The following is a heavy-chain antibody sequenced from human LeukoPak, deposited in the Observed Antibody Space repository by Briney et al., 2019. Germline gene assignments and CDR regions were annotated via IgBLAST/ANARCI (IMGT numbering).Heavy chain of an antibody. V-gene: IGHV3-74*01. J-gene: IGHJ3*02. CDR2: INTDGSST. CDR1: GFTFSNYW. Sequence: PGGSLRLSCAASGFTFSNYWMHWVRHAPGKGLVWVSQINTDGSSTNYADSVKGRFTISRDNAKNTLYLQMNSVRAEDTAVYYCASAVGITITKNAFDNWGQGTMVTVSS. CDR3: ASAVGITITKNAFDN. D-gene: IGHD3-10*01.